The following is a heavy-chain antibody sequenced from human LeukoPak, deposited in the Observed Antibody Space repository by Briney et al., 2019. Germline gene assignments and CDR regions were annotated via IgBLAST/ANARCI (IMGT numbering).Heavy chain of an antibody. V-gene: IGHV1-24*01. Sequence: GASVKVSCKVSGYTLTELSMHWVRQAPGKGLEWMGRFDPEDGETIYAQKFQGRVTMTADTSTDTVYMELSSLRSGDTAVYYCATEGKMVRGVYTDYWGQGTLVTVSS. J-gene: IGHJ4*02. D-gene: IGHD3-10*01. CDR3: ATEGKMVRGVYTDY. CDR2: FDPEDGET. CDR1: GYTLTELS.